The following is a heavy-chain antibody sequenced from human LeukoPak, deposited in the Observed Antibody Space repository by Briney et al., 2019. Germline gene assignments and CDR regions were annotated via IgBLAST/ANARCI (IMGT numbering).Heavy chain of an antibody. J-gene: IGHJ4*02. Sequence: GGSLRLSCAASGFPFNSFWMHWVRQAPGKGLVWISDMNEYSTTIRYADSVKGRFTISRDNAKSILYLQMNNLRAEDTAMYFCARGGVNPVDHWGQGTLVTVSS. V-gene: IGHV3-74*01. D-gene: IGHD1-14*01. CDR3: ARGGVNPVDH. CDR2: MNEYSTTI. CDR1: GFPFNSFW.